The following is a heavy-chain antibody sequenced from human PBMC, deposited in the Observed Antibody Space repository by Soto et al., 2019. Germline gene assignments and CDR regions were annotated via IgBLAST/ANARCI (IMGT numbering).Heavy chain of an antibody. CDR1: GGSVSSGSYY. V-gene: IGHV4-61*01. D-gene: IGHD2-15*01. Sequence: SVPHSVTCTVSGGSVSSGSYYWSWIRQPPGKGLEGIGYIYYSGSTNYNPSLKSRVTISVDTSKNQFSLKLSSVTAADTAVYYCAREDCSGGSCPSAFDIWGQGTMVTVSS. CDR2: IYYSGST. CDR3: AREDCSGGSCPSAFDI. J-gene: IGHJ3*02.